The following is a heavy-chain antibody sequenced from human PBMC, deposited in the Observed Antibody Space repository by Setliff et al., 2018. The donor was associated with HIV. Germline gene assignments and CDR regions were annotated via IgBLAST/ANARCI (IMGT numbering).Heavy chain of an antibody. CDR1: GGSISSGIYW. J-gene: IGHJ3*01. CDR2: MYDSGTT. CDR3: VRASSGWYSAHDAFDF. Sequence: SETLSLTCTVSGGSISSGIYWWSWIRQHPGKGLEWIGNMYDSGTTYYNPSLTSRVTLAVDTSKKQFSLKLSSVTAADTAVYYCVRASSGWYSAHDAFDFWGQGTMVTGSS. V-gene: IGHV4-31*03. D-gene: IGHD6-19*01.